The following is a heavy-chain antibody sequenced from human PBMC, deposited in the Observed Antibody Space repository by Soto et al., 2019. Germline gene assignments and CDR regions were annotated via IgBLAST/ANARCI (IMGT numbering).Heavy chain of an antibody. V-gene: IGHV4-59*01. CDR3: TTGSTIFGVVIRHLAY. J-gene: IGHJ4*02. CDR2: IYYSGST. CDR1: GGSISSYY. D-gene: IGHD3-3*01. Sequence: SETLSLTCTVSGGSISSYYWSWIWQPPGKGLEWIGYIYYSGSTNYNPSLKSRVTISVDTSKNQFSLKLSSVTAADTAVYYCTTGSTIFGVVIRHLAYWGQGTLVTVSS.